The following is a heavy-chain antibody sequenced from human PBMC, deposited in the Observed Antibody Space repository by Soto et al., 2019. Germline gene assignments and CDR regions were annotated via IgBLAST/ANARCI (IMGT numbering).Heavy chain of an antibody. V-gene: IGHV4-38-2*01. J-gene: IGHJ4*02. CDR1: GYSISSGYY. Sequence: SETLSLTXAVSGYSISSGYYWGWIRQPPGKGLEWIGSIYHSGSTYYNPSLKSRVTISVDTSKNQFSLKLSSVTAADTAVYYCARVFGVVIYSVFDYWGQGTLVTVSS. D-gene: IGHD3-3*01. CDR3: ARVFGVVIYSVFDY. CDR2: IYHSGST.